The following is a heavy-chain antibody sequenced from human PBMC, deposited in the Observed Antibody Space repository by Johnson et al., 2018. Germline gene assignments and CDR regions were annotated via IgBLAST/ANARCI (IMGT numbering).Heavy chain of an antibody. CDR2: IKCDGSEK. V-gene: IGHV3-52*01. Sequence: VRLVESGGGLVQPGGSLRLCCAASGFTFSSSWMHWVCQAPEKGLEWVADIKCDGSEKYYVDSVKGRFIISRANAKNSLYLQMNSLRAEDTALYYGAKDKVTGGTYSEPRGGYYYYYYMDVWGKGTTVTVSS. J-gene: IGHJ6*03. CDR3: AKDKVTGGTYSEPRGGYYYYYYMDV. D-gene: IGHD1-14*01. CDR1: GFTFSSSW.